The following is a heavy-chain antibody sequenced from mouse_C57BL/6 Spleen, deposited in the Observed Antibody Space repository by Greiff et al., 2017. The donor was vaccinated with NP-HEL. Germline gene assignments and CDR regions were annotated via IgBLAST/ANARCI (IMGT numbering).Heavy chain of an antibody. Sequence: EVKLVESGGGLVKPGGSLKLSCAASGFTFSSYAMSWVRQTPEKRLEWVATISDGGSYTYYPDNVKGRFTISRDNAKNNLYLQMSHLKSEDTAMYYCAREEGTWFAYWGQGTLVTVSA. CDR3: AREEGTWFAY. CDR2: ISDGGSYT. J-gene: IGHJ3*01. CDR1: GFTFSSYA. V-gene: IGHV5-4*01.